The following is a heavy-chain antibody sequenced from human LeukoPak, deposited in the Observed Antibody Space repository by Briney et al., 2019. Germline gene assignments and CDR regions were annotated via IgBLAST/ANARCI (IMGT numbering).Heavy chain of an antibody. CDR3: ANNSDY. Sequence: GGSLRLSCAASGFTFSNYGMHWVRQAPGKGLEWVALIYYDGSNKYYADSVKGRFTISRDNSKNTLYLQMNSLRAEDTSMYYCANNSDYWGQGTLVTVSS. CDR2: IYYDGSNK. CDR1: GFTFSNYG. V-gene: IGHV3-33*06. J-gene: IGHJ4*02.